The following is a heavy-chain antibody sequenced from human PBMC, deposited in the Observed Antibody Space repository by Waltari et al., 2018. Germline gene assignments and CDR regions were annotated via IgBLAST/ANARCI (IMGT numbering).Heavy chain of an antibody. V-gene: IGHV4-4*07. CDR1: GGSISSYY. J-gene: IGHJ3*02. D-gene: IGHD3-9*01. Sequence: QVQLQESGPGLVKPSETLSLTCTVSGGSISSYYWSWIRQPAGKGLEWIGRIYTSGSTTYNPSLRSRVTMSVDTSKNQFSLKLSSVTAADTAVYYCARDNLYDILTGYYIDAFDIWGQGTMVTVSS. CDR2: IYTSGST. CDR3: ARDNLYDILTGYYIDAFDI.